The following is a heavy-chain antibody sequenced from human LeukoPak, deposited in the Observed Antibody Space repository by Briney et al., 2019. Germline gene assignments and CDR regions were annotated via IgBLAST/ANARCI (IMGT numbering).Heavy chain of an antibody. CDR2: TRNKANSYTT. CDR1: GFTFSDHY. D-gene: IGHD3-10*01. Sequence: GGSLRLSCAASGFTFSDHYMDWVRQAPGKGLEWVGRTRNKANSYTTEYAASVKGRFTISRDDSKNSLYLQMNSLKTEDTAVYYCARVGAYYGMDVWGQGTTVTVSS. CDR3: ARVGAYYGMDV. V-gene: IGHV3-72*01. J-gene: IGHJ6*02.